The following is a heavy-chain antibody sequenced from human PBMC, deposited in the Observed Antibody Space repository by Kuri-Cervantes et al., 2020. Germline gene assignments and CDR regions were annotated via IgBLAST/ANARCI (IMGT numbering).Heavy chain of an antibody. J-gene: IGHJ5*02. V-gene: IGHV3-30-3*01. D-gene: IGHD1-26*01. Sequence: GGSLRLSCAASGFTFSSYAMHWVRQAPGKGLEWVAVISYDGSNKYYADSVKGRLTISRDNAKNSLYLQMNSLGAEDTAVYYCARSWELLGWFDPWGQGTLVTVSS. CDR3: ARSWELLGWFDP. CDR1: GFTFSSYA. CDR2: ISYDGSNK.